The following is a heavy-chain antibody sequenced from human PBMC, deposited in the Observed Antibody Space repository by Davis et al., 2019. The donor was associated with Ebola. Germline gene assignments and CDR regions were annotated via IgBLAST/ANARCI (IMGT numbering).Heavy chain of an antibody. CDR2: INHSGST. D-gene: IGHD2-2*02. J-gene: IGHJ3*02. V-gene: IGHV4-34*01. Sequence: SETLSLTCAVYGGSFSGYYWSWIRQPPGKGLEWIGEINHSGSTNYNPSLKSRVTISVDTSKNQFSLKLSSVTAADTAVYYCARELYCSSTSCYSYAFDIWGQGTMVTVSS. CDR1: GGSFSGYY. CDR3: ARELYCSSTSCYSYAFDI.